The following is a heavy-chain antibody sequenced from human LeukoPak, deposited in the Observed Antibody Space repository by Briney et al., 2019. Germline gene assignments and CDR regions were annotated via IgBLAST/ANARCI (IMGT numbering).Heavy chain of an antibody. CDR2: IRGSGSDT. CDR1: GFTFSSNA. CDR3: ANSERSNWNYYFDY. J-gene: IGHJ4*02. V-gene: IGHV3-23*01. D-gene: IGHD1-1*01. Sequence: PGGSLRLSCAASGFTFSSNAMAWVRQAPGKGLEWVSAIRGSGSDTYYADSVKGRFSISRDNSKNTLYLQVNSLRAEDTAVYYCANSERSNWNYYFDYWGQGTLVTVSS.